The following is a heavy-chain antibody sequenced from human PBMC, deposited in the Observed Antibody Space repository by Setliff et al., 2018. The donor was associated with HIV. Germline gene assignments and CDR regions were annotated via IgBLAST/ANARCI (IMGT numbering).Heavy chain of an antibody. D-gene: IGHD2-15*01. Sequence: PSETLSLTCTVSGGSISPYYWSWIRQPPGKGLEWIAWISDSRTTNYNPSLKSRVTLSVDTSKNQFSLSLTSVTGADTAVYYCARGGASSKYLDPWGQGTLVTVSS. CDR1: GGSISPYY. V-gene: IGHV4-59*01. CDR3: ARGGASSKYLDP. J-gene: IGHJ5*02. CDR2: ISDSRTT.